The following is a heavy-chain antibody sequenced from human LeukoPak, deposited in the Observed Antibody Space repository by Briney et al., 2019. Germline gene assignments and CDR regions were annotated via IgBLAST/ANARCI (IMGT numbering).Heavy chain of an antibody. CDR1: GFTFSSYA. J-gene: IGHJ4*02. D-gene: IGHD3-16*01. CDR3: AKADPELVGEDSGDY. Sequence: PGGSLRLSCAASGFTFSSYAMSWVRQAPGKGLERVSAISGSGGSTSYADSVKGRFTISRDNSKNTLYLQMNSLRAEDTAVYYCAKADPELVGEDSGDYWGQGTLVTVSS. V-gene: IGHV3-23*01. CDR2: ISGSGGST.